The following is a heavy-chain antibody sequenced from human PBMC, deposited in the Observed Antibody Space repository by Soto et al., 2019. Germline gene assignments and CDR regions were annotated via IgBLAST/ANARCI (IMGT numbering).Heavy chain of an antibody. J-gene: IGHJ6*02. CDR1: GFNFNIYG. CDR2: IWNDGNGY. CDR3: ARRQISPPTRGAASARGGMDV. D-gene: IGHD6-13*01. Sequence: QVQLVESGGGVVQPGRSLRLSCEASGFNFNIYGMHWVRQAPGKGLEWVAVIWNDGNGYYYANSVKGRFTISRDNSKNTLYLQMSSLRAEDTAVYYCARRQISPPTRGAASARGGMDVWGQGTTVTVSS. V-gene: IGHV3-33*01.